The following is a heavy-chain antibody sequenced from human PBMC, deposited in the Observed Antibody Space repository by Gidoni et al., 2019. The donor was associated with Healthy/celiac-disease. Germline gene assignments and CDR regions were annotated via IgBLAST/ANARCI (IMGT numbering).Heavy chain of an antibody. J-gene: IGHJ3*02. CDR2: ISGSGGST. CDR3: AKHRLGEGTDALDI. V-gene: IGHV3-23*01. D-gene: IGHD3-10*01. CDR1: GVTFSSYA. Sequence: EVQLLESGGGLVQPGGSLRLSCAASGVTFSSYAMSWVRQAPGKGLEWVSAISGSGGSTYYADSVKGRFTISRDKSKNTLYLKMNSRRAEDTAVYYCAKHRLGEGTDALDIWGQGTMVTVSS.